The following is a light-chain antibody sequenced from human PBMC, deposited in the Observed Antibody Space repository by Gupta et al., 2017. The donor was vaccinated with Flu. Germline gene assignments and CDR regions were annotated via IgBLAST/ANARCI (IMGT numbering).Light chain of an antibody. Sequence: QSVLTQPPPASGTPGQRVIISCSGSSSNIGSNTVNWYQQLPGTAPKLLIDSNDQRPSGVPDRFSGSKSGTSASLDISGIQSEDEADDYCAEWVDSLNAGVFGGGTNLTVL. V-gene: IGLV1-44*01. CDR1: SSNIGSNT. CDR3: AEWVDSLNAGV. J-gene: IGLJ3*02. CDR2: SND.